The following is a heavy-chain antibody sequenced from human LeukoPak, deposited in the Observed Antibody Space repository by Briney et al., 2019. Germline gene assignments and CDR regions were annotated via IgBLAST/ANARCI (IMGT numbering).Heavy chain of an antibody. D-gene: IGHD3-10*01. Sequence: SETLSLTCTVSGGSVSSGSYYWNWIRQPPGKVLEWIGYIYYSGSTNYNPSLKSRVTISVDTSKNQFSLKLSSVTAADTAVYYCARAGSGYSFDYWGQGTLVTVSS. CDR1: GGSVSSGSYY. V-gene: IGHV4-61*01. CDR2: IYYSGST. CDR3: ARAGSGYSFDY. J-gene: IGHJ4*02.